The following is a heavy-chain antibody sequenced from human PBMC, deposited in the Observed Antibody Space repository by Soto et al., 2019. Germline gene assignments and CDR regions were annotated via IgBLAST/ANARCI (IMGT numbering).Heavy chain of an antibody. CDR3: ARLDI. CDR2: IYYNGST. V-gene: IGHV4-31*03. J-gene: IGHJ3*02. CDR1: GGSISSGGYY. Sequence: QVQLQESGPGLVKPSQTLSLTCTVSGGSISSGGYYWSWIRQHPGKGLECIGYIYYNGSTYYNRSLTRRVTIALDTSKNPFSLKLSSVTAAETAVYYCARLDIWGQGTMVTVSS.